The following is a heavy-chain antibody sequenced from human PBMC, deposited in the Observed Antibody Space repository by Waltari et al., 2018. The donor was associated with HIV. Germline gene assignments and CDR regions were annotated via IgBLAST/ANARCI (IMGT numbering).Heavy chain of an antibody. J-gene: IGHJ4*02. CDR1: GFSFGDYA. D-gene: IGHD4-17*01. CDR2: IRSKAYGGTT. Sequence: EVQLGESGGGLVQPGRSLRLSCATSGFSFGDYAMSWFRQAPGKGLEWVCFIRSKAYGGTTQYAASVKGRFTISRDDSKSIAYLQMNSLKTEDTALYYCTRGTFTVTYYFDYWGRGTLVTVSS. CDR3: TRGTFTVTYYFDY. V-gene: IGHV3-49*03.